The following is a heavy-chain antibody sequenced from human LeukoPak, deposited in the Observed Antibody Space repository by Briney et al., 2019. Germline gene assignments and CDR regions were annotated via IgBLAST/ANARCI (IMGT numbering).Heavy chain of an antibody. CDR3: ARDLRRDGYNSFDY. Sequence: PSETLSLTCTVSGGSISSGDYYWSWIRQPPGKGLEWIGYIYYSGSTYYNPSLKSRVTISVDTSKNQFSLKLSSVTAADTAVYYCARDLRRDGYNSFDYWGQGTLVTVSS. CDR2: IYYSGST. D-gene: IGHD5-24*01. V-gene: IGHV4-30-4*08. J-gene: IGHJ4*02. CDR1: GGSISSGDYY.